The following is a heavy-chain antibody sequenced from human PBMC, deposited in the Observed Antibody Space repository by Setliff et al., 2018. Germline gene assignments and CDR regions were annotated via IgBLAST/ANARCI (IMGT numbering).Heavy chain of an antibody. Sequence: HPGGSLRLSCAASGFTFSSYEMNWVRQAPGKGLEWVSYISSSGSTIYYADSVKGRFTISRDNAKNSLYLQMNSLRAEDTAVYYCATTKGTGWYFPFDYWGQGTLVTVSS. J-gene: IGHJ4*02. CDR3: ATTKGTGWYFPFDY. CDR1: GFTFSSYE. V-gene: IGHV3-48*03. CDR2: ISSSGSTI. D-gene: IGHD6-19*01.